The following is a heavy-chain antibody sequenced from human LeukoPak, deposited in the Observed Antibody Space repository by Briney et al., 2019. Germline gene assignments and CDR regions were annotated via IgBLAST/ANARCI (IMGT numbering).Heavy chain of an antibody. D-gene: IGHD6-13*01. J-gene: IGHJ4*02. CDR1: GYSISSGYY. CDR3: ARGWYSSSWYSPWYFDY. CDR2: IYHSGST. V-gene: IGHV4-38-2*01. Sequence: SETLSLTCAVSGYSISSGYYWGWIRQPPGKGLEWIGSIYHSGSTYYNPSLKSRVTISVDTSKNQFSLKLSSVTAADTAVYYCARGWYSSSWYSPWYFDYWGKGTLVTVSS.